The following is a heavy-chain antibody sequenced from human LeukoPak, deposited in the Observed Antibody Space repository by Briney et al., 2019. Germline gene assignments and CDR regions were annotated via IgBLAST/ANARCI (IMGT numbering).Heavy chain of an antibody. CDR2: IIHGGST. D-gene: IGHD3-10*01. V-gene: IGHV4-34*12. Sequence: PETLSLTCVVYGGSFSGYYWSWIRQPPGKGLEWIGEIIHGGSTNYNPSLKSRVTISVSTSKNQFSLKLSSVTAADTAVYYCARMAPRVRGVRSYYYCMDVWGKGNTVTVSS. J-gene: IGHJ6*03. CDR1: GGSFSGYY. CDR3: ARMAPRVRGVRSYYYCMDV.